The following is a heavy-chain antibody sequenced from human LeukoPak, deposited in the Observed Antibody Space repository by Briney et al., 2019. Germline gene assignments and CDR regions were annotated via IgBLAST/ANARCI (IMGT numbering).Heavy chain of an antibody. D-gene: IGHD3-3*01. Sequence: SETLSLTCTVSGGSISSYYWSWIRQPPGKGLEWIGYIYYSGSTNYNPSLKSRVTISVDTPTNQFSLKLSSVTAADTAVYYCARGDYDFWSGYPTDYYFDYRGQGTLVTVSS. CDR2: IYYSGST. CDR1: GGSISSYY. CDR3: ARGDYDFWSGYPTDYYFDY. V-gene: IGHV4-59*01. J-gene: IGHJ4*02.